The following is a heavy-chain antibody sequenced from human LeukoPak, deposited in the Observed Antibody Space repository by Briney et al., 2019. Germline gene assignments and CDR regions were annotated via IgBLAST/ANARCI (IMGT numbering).Heavy chain of an antibody. D-gene: IGHD3-10*01. J-gene: IGHJ5*02. CDR2: IYYRGST. V-gene: IGHV4-59*01. CDR1: GGSISSYY. CDR3: ARDRLIFGGSGRADWFDP. Sequence: SETLSLTCTVSGGSISSYYWSWIRQPPGKGLEWIGYIYYRGSTNYNPSLKSRVTISLDTSKNQFSLKLSSVTAADTAVYYCARDRLIFGGSGRADWFDPWGQGTLVTVSS.